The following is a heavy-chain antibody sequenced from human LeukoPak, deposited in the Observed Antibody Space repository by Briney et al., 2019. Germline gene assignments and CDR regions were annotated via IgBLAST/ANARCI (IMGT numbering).Heavy chain of an antibody. CDR1: GFTFDDYA. CDR3: AKGVYSSSADDAFDI. CDR2: ISWNSGSI. V-gene: IGHV3-9*03. J-gene: IGHJ3*02. D-gene: IGHD6-6*01. Sequence: SLRLSCAASGFTFDDYAMHWVRQAPGKGLEWVSGISWNSGSIGYADSVKGRFTISRDNAKNSLYLQMNSLRAEDMALYYCAKGVYSSSADDAFDIWGQGTMVTVSS.